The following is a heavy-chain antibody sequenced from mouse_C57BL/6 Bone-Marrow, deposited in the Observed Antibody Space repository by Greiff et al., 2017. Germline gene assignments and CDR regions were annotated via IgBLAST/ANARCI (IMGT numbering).Heavy chain of an antibody. V-gene: IGHV1-50*01. J-gene: IGHJ2*01. CDR1: GYTFTSYW. CDR2: IDPSDSYT. Sequence: VKLQQPGAELVKPGASVKLSCKASGYTFTSYWMQWVKQRPGQGLEWIGEIDPSDSYTNYNQKLKGKATLTVDKSSSTAYMQLSSLTSEDSAVYYCARSVDSSGYYFDYWGQGTTLTVSS. CDR3: ARSVDSSGYYFDY. D-gene: IGHD3-2*02.